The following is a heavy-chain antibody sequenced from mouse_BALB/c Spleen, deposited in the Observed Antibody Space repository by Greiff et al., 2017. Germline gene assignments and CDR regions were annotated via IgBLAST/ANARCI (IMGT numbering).Heavy chain of an antibody. CDR1: GFDFSRYW. V-gene: IGHV4-1*02. Sequence: EVKLVESGGGLVQPGGSLKLSCAASGFDFSRYWMSWVRQAPGKGLEWIGEINPDSSTINYTPSLKEKFIISRDNAKNTLYLQMSKVRSEDTALYYCARGYYGSSSGYFDVWGAGTTVSVAS. CDR3: ARGYYGSSSGYFDV. J-gene: IGHJ1*01. CDR2: INPDSSTI. D-gene: IGHD1-1*01.